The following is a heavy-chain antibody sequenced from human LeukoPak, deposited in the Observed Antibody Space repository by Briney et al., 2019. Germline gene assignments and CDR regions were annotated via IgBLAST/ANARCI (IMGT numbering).Heavy chain of an antibody. Sequence: GSLRLSCAASGFPFSSYSMNWVRPAPGKGLEWVSSISSSSSYIYYPDSVKGRFTISKDNAKNSLYLQMNSLRAEDTAVYYCARAVGREYYYDSSGTAHYWGQGTLVTVSS. V-gene: IGHV3-21*01. CDR2: ISSSSSYI. CDR1: GFPFSSYS. CDR3: ARAVGREYYYDSSGTAHY. D-gene: IGHD3-22*01. J-gene: IGHJ4*02.